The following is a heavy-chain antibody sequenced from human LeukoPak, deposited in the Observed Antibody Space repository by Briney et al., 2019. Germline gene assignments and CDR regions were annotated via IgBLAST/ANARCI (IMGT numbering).Heavy chain of an antibody. D-gene: IGHD2-2*02. V-gene: IGHV4-38-2*02. CDR3: VRYCSSTTCYTRAVDY. J-gene: IGHJ4*02. CDR1: GYSLTRGHN. Sequence: SETLSLTCTVSGYSLTRGHNWAWIRQPPGKVLERIGRIYHSGSAYYNPSLKSRVTISVDTSNNQCSLKLSSVTAADTAVYYCVRYCSSTTCYTRAVDYWGQGTLVTVSS. CDR2: IYHSGSA.